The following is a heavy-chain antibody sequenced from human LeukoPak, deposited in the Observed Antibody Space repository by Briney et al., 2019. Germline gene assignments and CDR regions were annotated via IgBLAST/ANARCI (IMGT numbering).Heavy chain of an antibody. Sequence: GASVKVSCKASGYTFTSYGISWVRQAPGQGLEWMGWISAYNGNTNYAQKLQGRVTMTTDTSTSTAYMELRSLRSDDTAVYYCARLVVPAAYYYYGMDVWGQGTTVTVSS. CDR2: ISAYNGNT. V-gene: IGHV1-18*01. D-gene: IGHD2-2*01. J-gene: IGHJ6*02. CDR3: ARLVVPAAYYYYGMDV. CDR1: GYTFTSYG.